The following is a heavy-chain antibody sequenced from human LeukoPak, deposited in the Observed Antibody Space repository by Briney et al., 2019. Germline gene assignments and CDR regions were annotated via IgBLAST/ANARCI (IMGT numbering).Heavy chain of an antibody. CDR1: GYTFTGHY. Sequence: ASVKVSCKASGYTFTGHYMHWVRQAPGQGLEWMGWINPNRGDTNYAQKFQDSVTMTRDTSSSTAYMEPRRLTSDDTAVYYCARSSTVTNPYYYYGMDVWGQGTTVTVSS. V-gene: IGHV1-2*02. CDR3: ARSSTVTNPYYYYGMDV. J-gene: IGHJ6*02. CDR2: INPNRGDT. D-gene: IGHD4-17*01.